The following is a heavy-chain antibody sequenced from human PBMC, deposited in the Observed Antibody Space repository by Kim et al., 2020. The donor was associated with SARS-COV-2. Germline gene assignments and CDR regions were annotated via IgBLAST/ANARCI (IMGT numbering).Heavy chain of an antibody. CDR1: GGSISSSNL. V-gene: IGHV4-4*02. CDR3: AVLPSSSWYDIDY. D-gene: IGHD6-13*01. J-gene: IGHJ4*02. Sequence: SETLSLTCAVSGGSISSSNLWSWVRQPPGKGLEWIGEIYHSGSTNYNPSLKSRVTISVDKSKNQFSLKLSSVTAADTAVYYCAVLPSSSWYDIDYWGQGTLVTVSS. CDR2: IYHSGST.